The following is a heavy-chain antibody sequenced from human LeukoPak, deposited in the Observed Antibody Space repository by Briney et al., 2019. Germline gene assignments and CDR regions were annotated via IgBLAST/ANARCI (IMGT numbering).Heavy chain of an antibody. J-gene: IGHJ3*02. V-gene: IGHV4-39*07. D-gene: IGHD1-1*01. CDR1: GGSISSSSYY. CDR2: IYYSGST. Sequence: SETLSLTCTVSGGSISSSSYYWGWIRQPPGKGLEWIGSIYYSGSTYYNPSLKSRVTISVDTSKNQFSLKLSSVTAADTAVYYCARVYNVVEGGPGPFDIWGQGTMVTVSS. CDR3: ARVYNVVEGGPGPFDI.